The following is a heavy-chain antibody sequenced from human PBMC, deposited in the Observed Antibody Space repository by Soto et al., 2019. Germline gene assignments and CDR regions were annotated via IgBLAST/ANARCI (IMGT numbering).Heavy chain of an antibody. V-gene: IGHV4-59*01. CDR3: ATERVGSGWYGGLDY. D-gene: IGHD6-19*01. J-gene: IGHJ4*02. CDR2: IYHSGST. Sequence: SETLSLTCTVSGGSISSYYWSWIRQPPGKGLQWIGYIYHSGSTNYNPSLKSRVTISVDTSKNQFSLKLSSVNAADTAVYYCATERVGSGWYGGLDYWGQGTLVTVS. CDR1: GGSISSYY.